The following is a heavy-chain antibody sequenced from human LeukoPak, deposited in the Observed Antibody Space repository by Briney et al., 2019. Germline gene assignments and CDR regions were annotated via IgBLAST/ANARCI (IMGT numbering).Heavy chain of an antibody. D-gene: IGHD6-19*01. J-gene: IGHJ4*02. CDR1: GYTFTGYY. V-gene: IGHV1-2*02. Sequence: GASVKVSCKASGYTFTGYYMHWVRQAPGQGLEWMGWINPNSGGTNYAQKFQGRVTMTRDTSISTAYMELSRLRSDDTAVYYCARDLGYSSGWYLFDYWGQGTLVTVSS. CDR2: INPNSGGT. CDR3: ARDLGYSSGWYLFDY.